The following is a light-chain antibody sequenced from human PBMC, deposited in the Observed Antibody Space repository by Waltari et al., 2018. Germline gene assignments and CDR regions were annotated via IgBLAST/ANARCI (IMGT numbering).Light chain of an antibody. CDR3: QQYDSSFSTYT. CDR2: ATS. J-gene: IGKJ2*01. V-gene: IGKV3-20*01. Sequence: EIVLTQSPGTLSSSPGERATLSCRASQSVSRSYLAWYQQKPGQAPRVLIYATSTRATGIPDRLSGSGSGTDFTLTISRLEPEDFAVYYCQQYDSSFSTYTFGQGTKLEIK. CDR1: QSVSRSY.